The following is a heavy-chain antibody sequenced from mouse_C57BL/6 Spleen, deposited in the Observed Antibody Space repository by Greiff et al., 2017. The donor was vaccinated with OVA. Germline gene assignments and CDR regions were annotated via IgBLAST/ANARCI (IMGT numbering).Heavy chain of an antibody. CDR3: AILLITTVVAPPMDY. D-gene: IGHD1-1*01. Sequence: VQLQQPGAELVKPGASVKMSCKASGYTFTSYWITWVKQRPGQGLEWIGDIYPGSGSTNYNEKFKSKATLTVDTSSSTAYMQLSSLTSEDSAVYYCAILLITTVVAPPMDYWGQGTSVTVSS. J-gene: IGHJ4*01. V-gene: IGHV1-55*01. CDR1: GYTFTSYW. CDR2: IYPGSGST.